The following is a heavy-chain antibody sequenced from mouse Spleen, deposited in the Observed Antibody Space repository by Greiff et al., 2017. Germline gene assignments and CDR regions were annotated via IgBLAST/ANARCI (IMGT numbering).Heavy chain of an antibody. D-gene: IGHD2-1*01. CDR3: ARWAGNYWYVDV. V-gene: IGHV14-2*01. CDR1: GFNIKDYY. J-gene: IGHJ1*01. CDR2: IDPEDGET. Sequence: VQLKESGAELVKPGASVKLSCTASGFNIKDYYMHWVKQRTEQGLEWIGRIDPEDGETKYAPKFQGKATITADPSSNTAYLQLSSLDSEDTAVFYWARWAGNYWYVDVWGAGTTVTVSS.